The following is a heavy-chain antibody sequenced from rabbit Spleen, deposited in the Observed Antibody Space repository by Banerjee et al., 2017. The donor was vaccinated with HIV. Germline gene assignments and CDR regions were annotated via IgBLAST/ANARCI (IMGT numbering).Heavy chain of an antibody. CDR3: ARDGAGGSYFAL. V-gene: IGHV1S45*01. J-gene: IGHJ4*01. CDR2: IYGGSSGST. CDR1: GFSFNSYYY. D-gene: IGHD8-1*01. Sequence: QEQLEESGGDLVKPGASLTLTCTASGFSFNSYYYICWVRQAPGKGLEWIACIYGGSSGSTYYANWAKGRFTISKTSSTTVTLQMTSLTAADTATYFCARDGAGGSYFALWGPGTLVTVS.